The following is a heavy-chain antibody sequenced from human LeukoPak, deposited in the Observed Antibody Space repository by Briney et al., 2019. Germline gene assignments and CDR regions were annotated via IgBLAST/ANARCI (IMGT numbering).Heavy chain of an antibody. Sequence: SETLSLTCTVSGGSISSYYWSWIRQPPGKGLEWIGYTYYSGSTNYNPSLKSRVTISVDTSKNQFSLKLSSVTAADTAVYYCARVGIAVAGDYYYYYMDVWGKGTTVTVSS. V-gene: IGHV4-59*01. D-gene: IGHD6-19*01. J-gene: IGHJ6*03. CDR2: TYYSGST. CDR1: GGSISSYY. CDR3: ARVGIAVAGDYYYYYMDV.